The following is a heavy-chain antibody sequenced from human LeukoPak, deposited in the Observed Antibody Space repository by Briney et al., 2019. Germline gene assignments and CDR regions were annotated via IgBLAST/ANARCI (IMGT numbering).Heavy chain of an antibody. V-gene: IGHV3-21*01. CDR1: GFTFSSYS. J-gene: IGHJ4*02. Sequence: PGGSLRLSCAASGFTFSSYSMNWVRQAPGKGLEWVSSISSSSSYIYYADSVKGRFTISRDNAKNSLYLQMNSLRAEDTAVYYCARSDDFWSGYYVVEGLNYWGQGTLVTVSS. D-gene: IGHD3-3*01. CDR2: ISSSSSYI. CDR3: ARSDDFWSGYYVVEGLNY.